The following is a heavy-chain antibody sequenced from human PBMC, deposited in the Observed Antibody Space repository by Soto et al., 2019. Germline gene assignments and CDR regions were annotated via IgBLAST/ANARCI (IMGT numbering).Heavy chain of an antibody. CDR2: ISYNGGNR. D-gene: IGHD2-15*01. V-gene: IGHV3-30*04. CDR1: VFTFSNYA. J-gene: IGHJ6*02. Sequence: QVQLVESGGGVVQPGRSLRLSCADSVFTFSNYAVHWVRQAPGKGLECVAVISYNGGNRFYRDYVKGRFTISRDNSKNTVHLQIDSLRYEDAAVYYCARGDREDTAVVIGVRPGEYGVDVWGQGTTVTVSS. CDR3: ARGDREDTAVVIGVRPGEYGVDV.